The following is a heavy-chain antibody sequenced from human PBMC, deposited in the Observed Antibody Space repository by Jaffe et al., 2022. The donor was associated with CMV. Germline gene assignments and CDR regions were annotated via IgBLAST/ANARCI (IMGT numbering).Heavy chain of an antibody. D-gene: IGHD3-22*01. CDR2: ISSSGSTI. J-gene: IGHJ4*02. V-gene: IGHV3-48*03. CDR3: ARFLRAYYYDSSGPIEGIDY. Sequence: EVQLVESGGGLVQPGGSLRLSCAASGFTFSSYEMNWVRQAPGKGLEWVSYISSSGSTIYYADSVKGRFTISRDNAKNSLYLQMNSLRAEDTAVYYCARFLRAYYYDSSGPIEGIDYWGQGTLVTVSS. CDR1: GFTFSSYE.